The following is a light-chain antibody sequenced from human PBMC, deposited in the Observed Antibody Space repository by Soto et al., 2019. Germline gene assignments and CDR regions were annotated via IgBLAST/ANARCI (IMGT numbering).Light chain of an antibody. V-gene: IGLV2-14*01. J-gene: IGLJ1*01. CDR3: RSYTSSSTYV. CDR1: SSDVGGYNY. CDR2: EVS. Sequence: HSVLTQPASVSGSPGQSITISCTGTSSDVGGYNYVSWYQQHPGKAPKLMIYEVSNRPSGVSNRFSGSKSGNTASLTISGLQAEDEADYYCRSYTSSSTYVFGTGTKV.